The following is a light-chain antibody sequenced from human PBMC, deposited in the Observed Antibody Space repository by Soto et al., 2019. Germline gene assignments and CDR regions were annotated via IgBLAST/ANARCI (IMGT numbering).Light chain of an antibody. V-gene: IGKV1-12*02. CDR3: QQANSFPFA. J-gene: IGKJ3*01. CDR2: VSS. CDR1: QDIRTW. Sequence: DIQMTQSPSSVSASVGDRVTITCRASQDIRTWLAWYQQKPGKAPKLLIYVSSSLQRGVPSRFSGSGSGTDFTVTISSLPPEDFATYYGQQANSFPFAFGPGTKVDLE.